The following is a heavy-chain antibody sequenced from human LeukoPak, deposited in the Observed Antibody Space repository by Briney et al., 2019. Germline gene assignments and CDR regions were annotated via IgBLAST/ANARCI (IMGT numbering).Heavy chain of an antibody. Sequence: PSETLSLTCTVSGGSISSGDYYWSWIRQPPGKGLEWIGYIYCSGSTYYNPSLKSRVTISVDTSRNQFSLKLSSVTAADTAVYYCARDGAALGIPNWFDPWGQGTLVTVSS. J-gene: IGHJ5*02. V-gene: IGHV4-30-4*08. CDR1: GGSISSGDYY. CDR3: ARDGAALGIPNWFDP. CDR2: IYCSGST. D-gene: IGHD7-27*01.